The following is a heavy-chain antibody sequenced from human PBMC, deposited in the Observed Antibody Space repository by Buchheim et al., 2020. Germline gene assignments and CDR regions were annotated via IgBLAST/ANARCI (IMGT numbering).Heavy chain of an antibody. CDR1: GFTFSSYA. D-gene: IGHD3-22*01. Sequence: EVQLLESGGGLVQPGGSLRLSCAASGFTFSSYAMTWVRQAPGKGLVWVSGISGSGGSTYYADSVKGRFTISRDNSKNTLYLRMNSLRAEDTAVYYCAKDYPDYYDSSGYYYRRFDYWGQGTL. CDR3: AKDYPDYYDSSGYYYRRFDY. J-gene: IGHJ4*02. V-gene: IGHV3-23*01. CDR2: ISGSGGST.